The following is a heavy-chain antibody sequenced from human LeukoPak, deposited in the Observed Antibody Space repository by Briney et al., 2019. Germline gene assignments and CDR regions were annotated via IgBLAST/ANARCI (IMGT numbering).Heavy chain of an antibody. J-gene: IGHJ4*02. CDR3: ARPGYRSRYFDY. CDR2: INPGDSET. CDR1: GYSFTTYW. Sequence: GESLKISCKGSGYSFTTYWIGWVRQMPGKGLEWMGIINPGDSETMYSPSFQGQVTISADNSITTAYLQWSSLKASDTAMYYCARPGYRSRYFDYWGQGTLVTVSS. V-gene: IGHV5-51*01. D-gene: IGHD6-19*01.